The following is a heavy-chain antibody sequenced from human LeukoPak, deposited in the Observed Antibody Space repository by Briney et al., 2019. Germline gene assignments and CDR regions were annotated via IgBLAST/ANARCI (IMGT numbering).Heavy chain of an antibody. D-gene: IGHD3-9*01. V-gene: IGHV3-48*03. CDR1: GFTFSSYE. J-gene: IGHJ4*02. CDR2: ISSSGSTI. CDR3: AVDYDILTGYCDY. Sequence: GGSLRLSCAASGFTFSSYEMNWVRQAPGKGLEWVSYISSSGSTIYYADSVKGRFTISRDNAKNPLYLQMNSLRAEDTAVYYCAVDYDILTGYCDYWGQGTLVTVSS.